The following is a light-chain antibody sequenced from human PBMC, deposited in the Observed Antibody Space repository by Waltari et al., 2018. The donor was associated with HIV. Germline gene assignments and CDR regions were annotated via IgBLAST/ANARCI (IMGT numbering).Light chain of an antibody. CDR3: CSYSGSDTLYV. CDR2: DVT. CDR1: SSDVGRYTF. Sequence: QSALTQPRSVSGSPGQPVTISCTGTSSDVGRYTFVSWYQHYPGKAPKLVISDVTNRPSGVPDRFSGSKSGNTASLTISGLQAEDEADYYCCSYSGSDTLYVFGTGTEVTVL. V-gene: IGLV2-11*01. J-gene: IGLJ1*01.